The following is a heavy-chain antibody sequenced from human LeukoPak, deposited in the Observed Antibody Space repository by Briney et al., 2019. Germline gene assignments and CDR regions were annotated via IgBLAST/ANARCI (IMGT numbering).Heavy chain of an antibody. Sequence: GGSLRLSCAASGFTVSSNYMSWVRQAPGKGLEWVSVIYSGGSTYYADSVKGRFIISRDNSKNTLYLQMNSLRAEDTAVYYCASRTLTTFDYWGQGTLVTVSS. CDR1: GFTVSSNY. CDR3: ASRTLTTFDY. J-gene: IGHJ4*02. V-gene: IGHV3-53*01. D-gene: IGHD2/OR15-2a*01. CDR2: IYSGGST.